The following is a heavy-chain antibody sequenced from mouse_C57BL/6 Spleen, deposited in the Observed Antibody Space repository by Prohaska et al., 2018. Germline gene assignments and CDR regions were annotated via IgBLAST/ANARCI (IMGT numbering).Heavy chain of an antibody. Sequence: HGKSLEWIGDINPNNGGTSYNQKFKGKATLTVDKSSSTAYMELRSLTSEDSAVYYCARSPIYDGYYSYYFDYWGQGTTLTVSS. D-gene: IGHD2-3*01. J-gene: IGHJ2*01. CDR3: ARSPIYDGYYSYYFDY. V-gene: IGHV1-26*01. CDR2: INPNNGGT.